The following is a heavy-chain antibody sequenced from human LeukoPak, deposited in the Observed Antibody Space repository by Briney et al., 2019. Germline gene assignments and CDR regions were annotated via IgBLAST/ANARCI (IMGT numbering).Heavy chain of an antibody. CDR1: GYTFTIYG. Sequence: ASVKLSCKASGYTFTIYGISWVRQAPGQGLEWMGVSSAYNGNTNYAQKLQGRVTMTTDTSTSTANMELRSLRTDDTAVYYCARAMGDYDGSRWGDYWGQGTLVTVSS. CDR3: ARAMGDYDGSRWGDY. D-gene: IGHD3-10*01. CDR2: SSAYNGNT. V-gene: IGHV1-18*01. J-gene: IGHJ4*02.